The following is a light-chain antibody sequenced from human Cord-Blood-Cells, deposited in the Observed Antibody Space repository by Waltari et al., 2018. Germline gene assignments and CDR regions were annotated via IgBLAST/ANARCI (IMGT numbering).Light chain of an antibody. Sequence: SYELTPPPSVSVSTGQTASITCSGDNLGDKYACWYQQKPGQSPVLVIYQDSKRPSGIPERFSGSNSGNTATLTISGTQAMDEADYYCQAWDSSNVVFGGGTKLTVL. V-gene: IGLV3-1*01. CDR3: QAWDSSNVV. CDR2: QDS. J-gene: IGLJ2*01. CDR1: NLGDKY.